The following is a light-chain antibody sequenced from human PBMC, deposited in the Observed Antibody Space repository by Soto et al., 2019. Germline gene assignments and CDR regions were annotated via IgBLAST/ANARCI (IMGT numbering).Light chain of an antibody. V-gene: IGKV3-20*01. CDR3: QQYGNSPIT. J-gene: IGKJ5*01. CDR1: ERIYSAY. Sequence: EVVVTQSPATLSVSRGERATLSCRASERIYSAYLGWYQQKPGQAPRLLIYGTSSRATGIPDRFSGSGSGTDFTLTISRLEPEDFAVYYCQQYGNSPITFGQGTRLEI. CDR2: GTS.